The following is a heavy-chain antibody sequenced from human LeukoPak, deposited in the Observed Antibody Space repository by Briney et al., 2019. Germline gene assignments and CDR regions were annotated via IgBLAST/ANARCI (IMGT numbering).Heavy chain of an antibody. D-gene: IGHD1-26*01. CDR2: IYYSGST. J-gene: IGHJ4*02. CDR1: GGSISSYY. V-gene: IGHV4-59*08. Sequence: PSETLSLTCTVPGGSISSYYWSWIRQPPGKGLEWIGYIYYSGSTNYNPSLKSRVTISVDTSKNQFSLKLSSVTAADTAVYYCARQVVKVGKIIDYWAREPWSPSPQ. CDR3: ARQVVKVGKIIDY.